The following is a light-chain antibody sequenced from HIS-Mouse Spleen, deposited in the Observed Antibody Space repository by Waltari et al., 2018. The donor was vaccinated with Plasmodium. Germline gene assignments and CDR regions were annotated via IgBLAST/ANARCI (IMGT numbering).Light chain of an antibody. J-gene: IGKJ3*01. CDR2: GSS. CDR3: QQYNNWSFT. CDR1: QSVSSN. V-gene: IGKV3-15*01. Sequence: EIVMTQSPATLSVSPGERATLSCRASQSVSSNLAWYQQKTGQAPRLLIYGSSTRATGIPARFRGSGSGTEFTLTISSLQSEDFAVYYCQQYNNWSFTFGPGTKVDIK.